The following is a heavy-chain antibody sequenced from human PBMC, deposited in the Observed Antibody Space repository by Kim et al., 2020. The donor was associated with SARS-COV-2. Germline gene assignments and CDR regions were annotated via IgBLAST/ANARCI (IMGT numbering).Heavy chain of an antibody. CDR3: ARKRGSGARDFGY. D-gene: IGHD2-15*01. J-gene: IGHJ4*02. V-gene: IGHV3-30*07. Sequence: YADSVKGRFTICRDDSKNTLYLQVNSRRAEDTAVYSCARKRGSGARDFGYWGQGTLVTVSS.